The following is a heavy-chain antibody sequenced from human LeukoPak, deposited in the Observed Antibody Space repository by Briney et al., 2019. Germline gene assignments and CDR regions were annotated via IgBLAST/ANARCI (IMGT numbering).Heavy chain of an antibody. CDR1: GFTFSSYA. D-gene: IGHD3-3*01. CDR3: AKDKVFGVVISPFDY. V-gene: IGHV3-30-3*01. CDR2: ISYDGSNK. J-gene: IGHJ4*02. Sequence: GGSLRLSCAASGFTFSSYAMHWVRQAPGKGLEWVAVISYDGSNKYYADSVKGRFTISRDNSKNTLYLQMNSLRAEDTAVYYCAKDKVFGVVISPFDYWGQGTLVTVSS.